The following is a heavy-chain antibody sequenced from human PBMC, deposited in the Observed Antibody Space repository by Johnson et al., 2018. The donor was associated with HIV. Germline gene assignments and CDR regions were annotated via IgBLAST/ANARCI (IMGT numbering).Heavy chain of an antibody. Sequence: QVQLVESGGGVVPPGRSLRLSCASSGFTFRIYAMHWVRQAPGQGLEWVAAISYARRNKYYADSVKVQFAHHKENSKNTLYLQMNSLRAEDTAVYYCARDPSLPHVSIAADAFDIWGQGTMVTVSS. D-gene: IGHD2-21*01. J-gene: IGHJ3*02. CDR1: GFTFRIYA. CDR3: ARDPSLPHVSIAADAFDI. CDR2: ISYARRNK. V-gene: IGHV3-30*09.